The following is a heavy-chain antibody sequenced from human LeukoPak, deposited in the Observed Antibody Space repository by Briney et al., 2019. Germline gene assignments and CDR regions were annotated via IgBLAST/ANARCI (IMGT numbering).Heavy chain of an antibody. CDR3: AREGGFCSSTSCQVYFYYGMDV. CDR2: IYYSGST. J-gene: IGHJ6*02. V-gene: IGHV4-30-4*01. Sequence: SQTLSLTCTVSGGSISSGDYSWSWVRQPPGKGPEWIGYIYYSGSTYYNPSLKSRVSISVDTSQNQFSLKLSSATATDTAVYYCAREGGFCSSTSCQVYFYYGMDVWGQGTTVTVSS. CDR1: GGSISSGDYS. D-gene: IGHD2-2*01.